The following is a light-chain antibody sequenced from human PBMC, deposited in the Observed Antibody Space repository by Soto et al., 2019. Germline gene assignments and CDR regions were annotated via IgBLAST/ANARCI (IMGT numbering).Light chain of an antibody. CDR1: HSVSSS. V-gene: IGKV3-11*01. J-gene: IGKJ4*01. Sequence: EIVLTQSPATLSLSPGERATLSCRASHSVSSSLAWYQQKPGQAPRLLIYDASNRATGIPARFSGSGSGTDFTLTISSLEPEDFAVYCCQQRSNWPLTFGGGTKVEIK. CDR3: QQRSNWPLT. CDR2: DAS.